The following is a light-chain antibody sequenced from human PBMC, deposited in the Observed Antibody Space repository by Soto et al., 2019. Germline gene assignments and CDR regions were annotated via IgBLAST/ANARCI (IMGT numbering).Light chain of an antibody. CDR1: SSDVGGYNY. V-gene: IGLV2-14*01. CDR3: SSYTSSSTLEG. J-gene: IGLJ1*01. CDR2: DVS. Sequence: QSVLTQPAFVSGSSGQSITISCTGTSSDVGGYNYVSWYQQHPGKAPKLMIYDVSNRPSGVSNRFSGSKSGNTASLTISGLQAEDEADYYCSSYTSSSTLEGFGTGTKVTVL.